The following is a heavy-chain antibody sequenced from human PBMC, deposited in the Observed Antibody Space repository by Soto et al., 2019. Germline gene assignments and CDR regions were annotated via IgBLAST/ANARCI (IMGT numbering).Heavy chain of an antibody. CDR2: IYHSANT. J-gene: IGHJ4*02. Sequence: SETLSLTCAVSGGYISSGGYSWGWIRQPPGKGLEWIGYIYHSANTYYNPSLKSRVTISVDRSKNQFSLKLSSVTAADTAVYYCARVPDYWGQGTLVTVSS. CDR3: ARVPDY. CDR1: GGYISSGGYS. V-gene: IGHV4-30-2*01.